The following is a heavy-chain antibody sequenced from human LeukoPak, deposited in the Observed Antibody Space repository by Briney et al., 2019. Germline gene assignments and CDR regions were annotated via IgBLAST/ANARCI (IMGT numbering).Heavy chain of an antibody. CDR3: ATYGPLTGDDY. CDR2: ISYDGSNK. CDR1: GFTFSSYA. Sequence: GGSLRLSCAASGFTFSSYAMHWVRQAPGKGLEWVVVISYDGSNKHYADSVKGRFTISRDNSKNTLYLQMNSLRAEDTAVYYCATYGPLTGDDYWGQGTLVTVSS. V-gene: IGHV3-30*04. D-gene: IGHD7-27*01. J-gene: IGHJ4*02.